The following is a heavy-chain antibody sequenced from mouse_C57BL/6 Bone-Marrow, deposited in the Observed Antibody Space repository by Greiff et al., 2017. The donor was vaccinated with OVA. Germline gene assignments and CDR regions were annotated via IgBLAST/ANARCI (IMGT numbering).Heavy chain of an antibody. Sequence: EVQVVESGGGLVKPGGSLKLSCAASGFTFSSYAMSWVRQTPEKRLEWVATISDGGSYTYYPDNVKGRFTISRDNAKNNLYLQMSHLKSEDTAMYYCAKEHTTRLENRGESATLTVSS. V-gene: IGHV5-4*01. D-gene: IGHD1-1*01. CDR2: ISDGGSYT. CDR1: GFTFSSYA. CDR3: AKEHTTRLEN. J-gene: IGHJ2*01.